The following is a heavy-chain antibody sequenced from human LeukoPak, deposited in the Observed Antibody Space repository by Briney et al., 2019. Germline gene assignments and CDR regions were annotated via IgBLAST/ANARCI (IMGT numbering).Heavy chain of an antibody. J-gene: IGHJ4*02. CDR1: GFSFSVYT. V-gene: IGHV3-23*01. Sequence: PGGSLRLSCVASGFSFSVYTMSWVRQAPGKGLEWISAVSASGDKTYYADSVKGRFTVSRDNSKDTLYLHMNSLRAEDTALYYCARDIHDGSGYYYDYWGQGTLVTVSS. CDR3: ARDIHDGSGYYYDY. CDR2: VSASGDKT. D-gene: IGHD3-22*01.